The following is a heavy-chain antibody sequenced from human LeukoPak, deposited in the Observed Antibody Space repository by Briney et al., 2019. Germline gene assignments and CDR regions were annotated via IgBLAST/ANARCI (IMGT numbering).Heavy chain of an antibody. CDR3: AKGGTDYVWGSYKDYFDY. CDR1: GFTFSNYI. J-gene: IGHJ4*02. CDR2: IIENGSNQ. V-gene: IGHV3-30*04. Sequence: GGSLRLSCAASGFTFSNYIMHWVRQAPGKGLDWVAVIIENGSNQYYADSVKGRFTISRDNSKNTLYLQMNSLRAEDTAVYYCAKGGTDYVWGSYKDYFDYWGQGTLVTVSS. D-gene: IGHD3-16*01.